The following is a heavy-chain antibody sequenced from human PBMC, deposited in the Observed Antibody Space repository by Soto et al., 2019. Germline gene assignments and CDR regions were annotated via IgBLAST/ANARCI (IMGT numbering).Heavy chain of an antibody. V-gene: IGHV1-69*01. CDR1: GGTFSSYS. J-gene: IGHJ4*02. D-gene: IGHD1-26*01. CDR2: IIPIFGTA. Sequence: QVQLVQSGAEVKKTVSSVKVSCKASGGTFSSYSINWVRQAPGQGLDWMGAIIPIFGTANYAQKFQGRVTITADESTSTAYLELSSLRSEDKAVYYCARDGGRHSGGIDYWGQGPLVTVSS. CDR3: ARDGGRHSGGIDY.